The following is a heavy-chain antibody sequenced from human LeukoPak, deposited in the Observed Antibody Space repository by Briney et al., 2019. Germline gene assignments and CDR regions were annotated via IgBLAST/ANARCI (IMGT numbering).Heavy chain of an antibody. CDR2: ISSSSYI. CDR1: GFTFSSYS. V-gene: IGHV3-21*01. CDR3: ARGGNGVGEGPPHYFDY. J-gene: IGHJ4*02. D-gene: IGHD2-15*01. Sequence: GGSLRLSCAASGFTFSSYSMNWVRQAPGKGLEWVSSISSSSYIYYADSVKGRFTISRDNAKNSLYLQMNSLRAEDTAVYYCARGGNGVGEGPPHYFDYWGQGTLVTVSS.